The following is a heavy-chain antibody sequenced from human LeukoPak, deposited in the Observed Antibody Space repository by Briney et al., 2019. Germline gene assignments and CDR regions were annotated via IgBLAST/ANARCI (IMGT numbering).Heavy chain of an antibody. D-gene: IGHD6-19*01. CDR2: MNPNSGNT. CDR3: AKGAIAVAGNWFDP. J-gene: IGHJ5*02. CDR1: GYTLTSYD. V-gene: IGHV1-8*01. Sequence: GASVKVSCKASGYTLTSYDINWVRQATGQGLEWMGWMNPNSGNTYYAQKFQGRVTMIRNTSISTAYMELSSLRSEDTAVYYCAKGAIAVAGNWFDPWGQGTLVTVSS.